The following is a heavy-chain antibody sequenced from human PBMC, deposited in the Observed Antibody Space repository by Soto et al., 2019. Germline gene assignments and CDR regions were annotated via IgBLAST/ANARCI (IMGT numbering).Heavy chain of an antibody. V-gene: IGHV1-46*03. CDR2: INPSGGST. Sequence: ASVKVSCKASGYTFTSYYMHWVRQAPGQGLEWMGIINPSGGSTSYAQKFQGRVTMTRDTSTSTVYMELSSLGSEDTAVYYCARIHYYDSSGYYLSLGYWGQGTLVTVSS. CDR3: ARIHYYDSSGYYLSLGY. D-gene: IGHD3-22*01. CDR1: GYTFTSYY. J-gene: IGHJ4*02.